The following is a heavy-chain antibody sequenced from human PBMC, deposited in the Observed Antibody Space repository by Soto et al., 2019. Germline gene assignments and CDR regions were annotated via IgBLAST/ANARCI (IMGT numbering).Heavy chain of an antibody. CDR2: INPNSGGT. Sequence: ASVKVSCKASGYTFTGYYMHWVRQAPGQGLEWMGWINPNSGGTNYAQKFQGWVTMTRDTSISTAYMELSRLRSDDTAVYYCTRDNRIPVGYYGRDVWGQGTTVTVSS. D-gene: IGHD2-21*01. V-gene: IGHV1-2*04. CDR1: GYTFTGYY. J-gene: IGHJ6*02. CDR3: TRDNRIPVGYYGRDV.